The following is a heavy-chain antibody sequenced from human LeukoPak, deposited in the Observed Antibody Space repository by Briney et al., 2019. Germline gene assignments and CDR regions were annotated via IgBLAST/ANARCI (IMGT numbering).Heavy chain of an antibody. CDR1: GYTFTGYY. CDR3: ARDGPSHFLSSSAIDYYYYYGMDV. CDR2: INPNSGGT. Sequence: ASVKVSCKASGYTFTGYYMHWVRQAPGQGLEWMGWINPNSGGTNYAQKFQGRVTMTRDTSISTAYMELSRLRSDDTAVYYCARDGPSHFLSSSAIDYYYYYGMDVWGQGTTVTVSS. V-gene: IGHV1-2*02. J-gene: IGHJ6*02. D-gene: IGHD2-2*02.